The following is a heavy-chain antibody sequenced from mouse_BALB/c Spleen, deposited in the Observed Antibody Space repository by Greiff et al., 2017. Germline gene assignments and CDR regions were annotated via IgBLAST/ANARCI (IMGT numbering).Heavy chain of an antibody. CDR3: ATRYYGNYYAMDY. V-gene: IGHV3-2*02. CDR1: GYSITSDYA. CDR2: ISYSGST. J-gene: IGHJ4*01. Sequence: EVQLQQSGPGLVKPSQSLSLTCTVTGYSITSDYAWNWIRQFPGNKLEWMGYISYSGSTSYNPSLKSRISITRDTSKNQFFLQLNSVTTEDTATYYCATRYYGNYYAMDYWGQGTSVTVSS. D-gene: IGHD2-1*01.